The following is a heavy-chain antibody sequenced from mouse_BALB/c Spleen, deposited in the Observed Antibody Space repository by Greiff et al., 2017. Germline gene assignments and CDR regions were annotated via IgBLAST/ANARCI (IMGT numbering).Heavy chain of an antibody. CDR1: GFTFSSYA. D-gene: IGHD1-2*01. CDR3: ARVSLLFYAMDY. CDR2: ISSGGSYT. Sequence: EVKLMESGGGLVKPGGSLKLSCAASGFTFSSYAMSWVRQSPEKRLEWVAEISSGGSYTYYPDAVTGRFTISRDNAKNTLYLEMSSLRSEDTAMYYCARVSLLFYAMDYWGQGTSVTVSS. J-gene: IGHJ4*01. V-gene: IGHV5-9-4*01.